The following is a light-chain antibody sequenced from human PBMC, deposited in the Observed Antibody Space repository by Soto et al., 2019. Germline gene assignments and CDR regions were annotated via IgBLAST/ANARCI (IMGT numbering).Light chain of an antibody. CDR2: AAS. V-gene: IGKV1-27*01. Sequence: DIQMTQSPSSLSASVGDRVTITCRASQGISNYLAWYQQKPGKVPKLLIYAASTLQSVVPSRFSGSVSGTDCTLTISSLQPEDVATYYCQKFNSALRTFGQGTKVEIK. CDR3: QKFNSALRT. J-gene: IGKJ1*01. CDR1: QGISNY.